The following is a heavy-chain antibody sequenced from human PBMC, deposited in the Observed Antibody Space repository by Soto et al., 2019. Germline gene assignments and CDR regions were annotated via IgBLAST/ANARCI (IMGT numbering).Heavy chain of an antibody. D-gene: IGHD1-1*01. CDR3: ARAIILRRVATKSKYNYYYMDV. J-gene: IGHJ6*03. Sequence: QVQLVQSGAEVKKPGASVKVSCKASGYTFTSYDINWVRQATGKGLEWMGWMNPTTGDTGYAQKLQGRVTMTRNTSIRTALMELSSLRSEDTAVYNCARAIILRRVATKSKYNYYYMDVWGKGTTVTVYS. CDR2: MNPTTGDT. V-gene: IGHV1-8*01. CDR1: GYTFTSYD.